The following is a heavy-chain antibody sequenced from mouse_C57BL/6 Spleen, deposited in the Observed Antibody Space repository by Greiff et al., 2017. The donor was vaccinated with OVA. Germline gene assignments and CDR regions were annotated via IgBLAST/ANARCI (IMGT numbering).Heavy chain of an antibody. V-gene: IGHV5S21*01. CDR2: ISSGGDYI. J-gene: IGHJ2*01. D-gene: IGHD3-3*01. CDR3: TRGEGPCDY. Sequence: EVKVEESGEGLVKPGGSLKLSCAASGFTFSSYAMSWVRQTPEKRLEWVAYISSGGDYIYYADTVKGRFTLSRDNARNTLYLQMSSRKSEDTAMYYCTRGEGPCDYWGQGTTLTVSS. CDR1: GFTFSSYA.